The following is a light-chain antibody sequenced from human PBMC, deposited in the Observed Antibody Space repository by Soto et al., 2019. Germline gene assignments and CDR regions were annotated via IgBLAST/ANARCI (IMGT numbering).Light chain of an antibody. CDR2: DDN. J-gene: IGLJ1*01. CDR1: SSNIGGNS. V-gene: IGLV1-51*01. Sequence: QSVLTQPPSVSAAPGQKVTISCSGSSSNIGGNSVSWYRQLPGTAPKLLIYDDNKRPSGIPDRFSGSKSGTSATLGITGFQTGDEANYYCGSWDIRSRPTRFATG. CDR3: GSWDIRSRPTR.